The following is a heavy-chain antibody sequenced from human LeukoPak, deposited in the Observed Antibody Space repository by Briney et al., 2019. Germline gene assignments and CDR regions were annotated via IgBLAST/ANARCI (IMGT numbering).Heavy chain of an antibody. CDR2: INTDGSST. CDR1: GFTVSSNY. J-gene: IGHJ4*02. CDR3: AREGTRYIFDY. D-gene: IGHD3-16*02. Sequence: PGGSLRLSCAASGFTVSSNYMSWVRQAPGKGLEWVSRINTDGSSTSYADSVKGRFTISRDNAKNTLYLQMNSLRAEDTAVYYCAREGTRYIFDYWGQGTLVTVSS. V-gene: IGHV3-74*01.